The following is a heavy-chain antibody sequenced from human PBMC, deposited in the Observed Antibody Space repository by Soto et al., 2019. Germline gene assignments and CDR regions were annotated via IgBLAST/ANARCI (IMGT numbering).Heavy chain of an antibody. D-gene: IGHD3-10*01. CDR3: ARLEGGITMVRAPTG. CDR1: GGSISSGDYY. Sequence: QVQLQESGPGLVKPSQTLSLTCTFSGGSISSGDYYWSWIRPPPGKGREWIGYIYYSGSTYYNPSLKSRVTISVDTSKNPFYLKLSSVTAADTAVYYCARLEGGITMVRAPTGWGQGTLVTVSS. J-gene: IGHJ4*02. CDR2: IYYSGST. V-gene: IGHV4-30-4*01.